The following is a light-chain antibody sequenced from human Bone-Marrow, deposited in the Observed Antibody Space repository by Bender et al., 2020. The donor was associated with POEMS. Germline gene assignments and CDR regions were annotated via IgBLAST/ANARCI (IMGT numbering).Light chain of an antibody. Sequence: QSALTQPASVSGSPGQSITISCTGTSSDVGGCNFVSWYQQHPGKAPKLMIYDVTYRPSGVSDRFSGSKSGTPASLTISGLQAEDEADYYCCSYAGSTDWVFGGGTRLTV. J-gene: IGLJ3*02. CDR2: DVT. CDR3: CSYAGSTDWV. CDR1: SSDVGGCNF. V-gene: IGLV2-23*02.